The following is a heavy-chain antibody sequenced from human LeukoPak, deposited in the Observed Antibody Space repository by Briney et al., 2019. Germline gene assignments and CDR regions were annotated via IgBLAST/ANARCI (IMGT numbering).Heavy chain of an antibody. CDR2: INHSGST. J-gene: IGHJ5*02. CDR1: GGSFSGYY. Sequence: PSETLSLTCAVYGGSFSGYYWSWIRQPPGKGLEWIGEINHSGSTNYNPSLKSRVTISVDTSKNQFSLKLSSVTAADTAVYYCARVYVTPVAAARPRGLCWFDPWGQGTLVTVSS. CDR3: ARVYVTPVAAARPRGLCWFDP. V-gene: IGHV4-34*01. D-gene: IGHD6-6*01.